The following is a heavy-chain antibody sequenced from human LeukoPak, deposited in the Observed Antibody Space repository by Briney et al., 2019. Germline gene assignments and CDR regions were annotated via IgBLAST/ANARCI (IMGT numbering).Heavy chain of an antibody. D-gene: IGHD3-10*01. Sequence: PAGSLRLSCAASGFTFSTYSMNWVRQAPGKGLEWVSSIATSSDYIYYVGSLKGRFTISRDNAKNSLYLHMNSLRPDDTAVYYCARGRSITILRGVAISDGFDIWGQGTKVTVSS. J-gene: IGHJ3*02. CDR3: ARGRSITILRGVAISDGFDI. CDR1: GFTFSTYS. V-gene: IGHV3-21*06. CDR2: IATSSDYI.